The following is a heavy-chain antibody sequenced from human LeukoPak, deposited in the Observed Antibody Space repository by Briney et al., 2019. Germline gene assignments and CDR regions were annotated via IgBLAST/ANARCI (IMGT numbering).Heavy chain of an antibody. Sequence: PSGTLSLTCAVSGDSISNSNWWTWIRRPPGNGLEWIGEVYPTGSTNYSPSLKSLVTISVDKSKNQVSVTLTSVTAADSCVYFCGTTGHQRGHYWAQGPLLPVPS. CDR3: GTTGHQRGHY. J-gene: IGHJ4*02. D-gene: IGHD1-14*01. CDR2: VYPTGST. V-gene: IGHV4-4*02. CDR1: GDSISNSNW.